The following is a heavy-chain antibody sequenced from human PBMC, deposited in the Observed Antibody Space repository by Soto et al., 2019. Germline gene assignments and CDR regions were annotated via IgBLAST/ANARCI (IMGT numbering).Heavy chain of an antibody. Sequence: EVQLVQSGAEVKKPGESLQISCKASGYNFNTYWIGWVRQMPGKGLEWMGIIYPGDSITRYSPSFQGQVTLSADKSITTAYLQWSNLKASDTATFYCARHFKSYSGSGNYYYYMDFWGKGTTVTVSS. D-gene: IGHD3-10*01. CDR3: ARHFKSYSGSGNYYYYMDF. J-gene: IGHJ6*03. CDR1: GYNFNTYW. V-gene: IGHV5-51*01. CDR2: IYPGDSIT.